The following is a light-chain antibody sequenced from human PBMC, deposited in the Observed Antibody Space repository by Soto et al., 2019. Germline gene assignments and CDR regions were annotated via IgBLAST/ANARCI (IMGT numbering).Light chain of an antibody. Sequence: QPVLTQSPSASASLGASVKLTCSLSSGHSSYAIAWHQQQPEKGPRYLMKLNSDGSHSKGDGLPDRFSGSSSGAERYLTIASRRFEDEADYFCQAGGTGTILGGGTKLTVL. CDR3: QAGGTGTI. V-gene: IGLV4-69*01. J-gene: IGLJ2*01. CDR2: LNSDGSH. CDR1: SGHSSYA.